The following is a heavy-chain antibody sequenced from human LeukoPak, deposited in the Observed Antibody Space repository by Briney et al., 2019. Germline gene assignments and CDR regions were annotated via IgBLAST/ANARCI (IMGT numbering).Heavy chain of an antibody. Sequence: GGSLRLSCAASGFTFSSYWMHWVRQAPGKGLMWVSRINSDGSGTNYADSVKGRFTISRDNAKNTVCLQMNSLRAEDTAVYYCARAGRGLRYFDWLTHDYWGQGTLVTVSS. CDR1: GFTFSSYW. D-gene: IGHD3-9*01. J-gene: IGHJ4*02. CDR3: ARAGRGLRYFDWLTHDY. V-gene: IGHV3-74*01. CDR2: INSDGSGT.